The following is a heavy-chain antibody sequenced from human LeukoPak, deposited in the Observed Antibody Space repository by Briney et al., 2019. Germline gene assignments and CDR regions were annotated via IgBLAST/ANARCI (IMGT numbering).Heavy chain of an antibody. J-gene: IGHJ4*02. CDR1: GFTFDDYA. Sequence: PGGSLRLSCAASGFTFDDYAMHWVRQAPGKGLEWVSGINWNSGSIGYADSVKGRFTISRDNAKNSLYLQMDSLRAEDTALYYCAKDMGWELKGVVYWGQGTLVTVSS. V-gene: IGHV3-9*01. CDR2: INWNSGSI. D-gene: IGHD1-26*01. CDR3: AKDMGWELKGVVY.